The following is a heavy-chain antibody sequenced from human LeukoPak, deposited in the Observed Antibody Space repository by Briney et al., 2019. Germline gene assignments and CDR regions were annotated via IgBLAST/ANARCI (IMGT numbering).Heavy chain of an antibody. CDR2: IGIDSGNT. V-gene: IGHV3-48*01. CDR1: GFTFSDYS. J-gene: IGHJ4*02. D-gene: IGHD5-24*01. CDR3: ARDYKYAFDI. Sequence: GGSLRLSCAASGFTFSDYSMNWVRQAPGKGLEWISYIGIDSGNTNYADSVKGRFTISGDKAKNSLYLQMNSLRVEDTAVYYCARDYKYAFDIWGQGTLVTVS.